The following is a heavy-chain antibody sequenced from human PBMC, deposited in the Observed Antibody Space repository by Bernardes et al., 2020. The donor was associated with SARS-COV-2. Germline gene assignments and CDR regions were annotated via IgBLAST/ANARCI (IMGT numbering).Heavy chain of an antibody. CDR2: IYSSGSS. CDR3: ARGYILTGWPPNY. Sequence: SETLSLTCTVSGGSISSSNYYWGWIRQPPGKGLEWIGSIYSSGSSYYNPSLQSRVTMSVDTSRNQFSLRLRSVTAADTAVYYCARGYILTGWPPNYWGQGTLVTVAS. CDR1: GGSISSSNYY. D-gene: IGHD3-9*01. J-gene: IGHJ4*02. V-gene: IGHV4-39*07.